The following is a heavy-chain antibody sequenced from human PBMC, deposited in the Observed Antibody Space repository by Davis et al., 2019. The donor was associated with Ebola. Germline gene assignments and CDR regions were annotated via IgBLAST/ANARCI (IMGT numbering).Heavy chain of an antibody. CDR3: AKDSGGSGWYEFDY. D-gene: IGHD6-19*01. J-gene: IGHJ4*02. CDR1: GFTSSSYA. V-gene: IGHV3-23*01. CDR2: IRGSGGST. Sequence: GESLKISCAASGFTSSSYAMSWVRQAPGKGLEWVSAIRGSGGSTYYADSVKGRFTISRDNSKNTLYLQMNSLRAEDTAVYYCAKDSGGSGWYEFDYWGQGTLVTVSS.